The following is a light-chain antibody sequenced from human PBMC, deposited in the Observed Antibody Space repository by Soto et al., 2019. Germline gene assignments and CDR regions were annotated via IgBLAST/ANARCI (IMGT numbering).Light chain of an antibody. CDR1: QSVSSSY. CDR3: QQYGDSPRT. CDR2: GAS. Sequence: EIVLTQSPGTLSLSPGERATLSGRASQSVSSSYLAWYQQKPGQAPRLLIYGASSRATGIPDRFSGSGSGTDFTLTISRLEPEDFAVYYCQQYGDSPRTFGQGTKVDIK. J-gene: IGKJ1*01. V-gene: IGKV3-20*01.